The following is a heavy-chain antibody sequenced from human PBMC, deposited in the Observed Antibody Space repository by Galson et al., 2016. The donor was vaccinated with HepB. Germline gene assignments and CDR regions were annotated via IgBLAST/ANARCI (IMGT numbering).Heavy chain of an antibody. CDR3: ARGSAFGGVDN. CDR2: IYYSGST. Sequence: LSLTCTVSGGSISSGDYYWSWIRQPPGKGLEWIGYIYYSGSTYHSPSLKSRVTISVDTSKNQSSLKLNSVTAADTAVYYCARGSAFGGVDNWGQGTLVTVSS. CDR1: GGSISSGDYY. D-gene: IGHD3-16*01. V-gene: IGHV4-30-4*01. J-gene: IGHJ4*02.